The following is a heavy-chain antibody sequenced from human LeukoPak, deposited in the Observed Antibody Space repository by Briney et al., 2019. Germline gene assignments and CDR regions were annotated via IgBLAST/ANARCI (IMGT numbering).Heavy chain of an antibody. CDR1: GFSVSTNY. Sequence: GGSLRLSCAASGFSVSTNYMTWVRQAPGKGLEWVSVIYSGGSTYYAASVKGRFTISRDNSKNTLYLQMNSLRAEDTAVYYCAKAQYYYDSSGYFDYWGQGTLVTVSS. J-gene: IGHJ4*02. CDR3: AKAQYYYDSSGYFDY. D-gene: IGHD3-22*01. V-gene: IGHV3-66*01. CDR2: IYSGGST.